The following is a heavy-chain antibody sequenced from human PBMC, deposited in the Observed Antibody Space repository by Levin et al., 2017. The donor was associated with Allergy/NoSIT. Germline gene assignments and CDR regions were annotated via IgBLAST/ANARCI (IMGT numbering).Heavy chain of an antibody. J-gene: IGHJ6*02. CDR2: IISIFGTA. Sequence: ASVKVSCKASGGTFSSYAISWVRQATGQGLEWMGGIISIFGTANYAQKFQGRVTITADESTSTAYMELSSLRSEDTAVYYCAGGALGDYDSSGDYYYYGMDGWGQGTTVTVSS. D-gene: IGHD3-22*01. CDR1: GGTFSSYA. V-gene: IGHV1-69*13. CDR3: AGGALGDYDSSGDYYYYGMDG.